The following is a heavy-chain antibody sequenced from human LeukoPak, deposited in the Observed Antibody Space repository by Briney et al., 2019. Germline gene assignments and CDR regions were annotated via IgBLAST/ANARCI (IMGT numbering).Heavy chain of an antibody. CDR3: ARDNYSILYNWFDP. CDR2: IYTSGST. V-gene: IGHV4-4*07. CDR1: GGSISSYY. J-gene: IGHJ5*02. Sequence: PSETLSLTCTVSGGSISSYYWSWIRQPAGKGLEWIGRIYTSGSTNYNPSLKSRVTMSVDTSKNQFSLKLSSVTAAGTAVYYCARDNYSILYNWFDPWGQGTLVTVSS. D-gene: IGHD4-11*01.